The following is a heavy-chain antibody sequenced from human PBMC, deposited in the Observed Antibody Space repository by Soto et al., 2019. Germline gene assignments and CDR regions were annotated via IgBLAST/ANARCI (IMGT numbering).Heavy chain of an antibody. CDR2: MTSDGRTV. Sequence: GGSLRLSCATSGFTFGDYWMHWVRQAPGKGPEWVSRMTSDGRTVQYADSVKGRFTASRDNAKSTLYLQMNSLRAEDTAIYYCATAEVDYWGPGTLVTVSS. V-gene: IGHV3-74*01. J-gene: IGHJ4*02. CDR1: GFTFGDYW. CDR3: ATAEVDY.